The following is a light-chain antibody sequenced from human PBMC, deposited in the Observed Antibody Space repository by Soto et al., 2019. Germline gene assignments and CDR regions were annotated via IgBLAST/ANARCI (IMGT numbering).Light chain of an antibody. V-gene: IGKV3-11*01. Sequence: EIVLTQSPATLSLSPGERATLSCRASQSVSTYLAWYQQKPGQAPRLLIYDASNRATGVPARFSGSGSGTDFTLTISSLEPEDFAAYYCQQRSNWPYTFGQGTKLENK. CDR1: QSVSTY. J-gene: IGKJ2*01. CDR3: QQRSNWPYT. CDR2: DAS.